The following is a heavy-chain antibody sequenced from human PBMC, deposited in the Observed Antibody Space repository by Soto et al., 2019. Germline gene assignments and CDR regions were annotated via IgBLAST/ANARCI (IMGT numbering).Heavy chain of an antibody. J-gene: IGHJ4*02. Sequence: ETLSLTGAVSGSSITCSSYWIWIRPPAGKGLEWIGRFSLSGTTNYNPSLRSRVTMSADVSKNQFSLRLTSVTAADTALYYCARGMTPPGAPAWYYFDSWGQGTLVTVSS. D-gene: IGHD2-8*02. CDR1: GSSITCSSY. CDR3: ARGMTPPGAPAWYYFDS. CDR2: FSLSGTT. V-gene: IGHV4-4*07.